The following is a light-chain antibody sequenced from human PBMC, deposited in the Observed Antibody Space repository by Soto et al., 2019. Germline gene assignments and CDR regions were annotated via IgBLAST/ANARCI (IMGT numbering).Light chain of an antibody. CDR2: AAS. CDR3: MQSIELPRT. J-gene: IGKJ1*01. CDR1: QTPLQSDGNTY. Sequence: IFMAHAPLSLSVSPVQPASISCKSCQTPLQSDGNTYLYRFLQKPGQPPQLLIYAASKRFSGVPDRFSGSGAGTEFTLKISRVEAEDVGVYDCMQSIELPRTFGQGTKVDIK. V-gene: IGKV2D-29*01.